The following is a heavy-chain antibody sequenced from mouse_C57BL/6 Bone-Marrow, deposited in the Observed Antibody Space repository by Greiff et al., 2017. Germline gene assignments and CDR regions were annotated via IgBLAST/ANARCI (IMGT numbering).Heavy chain of an antibody. J-gene: IGHJ4*01. CDR1: GYTFTDYN. V-gene: IGHV1-22*01. CDR3: ATDYYGSSYNYAMDY. D-gene: IGHD1-1*01. Sequence: VQLQQSGPELVKPGASVKMSCKASGYTFTDYNMHWVKQSHGKSLEWIGYINPNNGGTSYNQKFKDKATLTVNKSSSTAYMELRSLTSEDSAVYYCATDYYGSSYNYAMDYWGQGTSVTVSS. CDR2: INPNNGGT.